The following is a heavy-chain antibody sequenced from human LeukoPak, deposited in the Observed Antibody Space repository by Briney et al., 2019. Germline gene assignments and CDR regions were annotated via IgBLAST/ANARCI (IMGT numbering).Heavy chain of an antibody. D-gene: IGHD3-22*01. Sequence: PGGSLRLSCAASGFTFSSHSMNWVRQAPGKGLEWVSYISSSSSTIYYADSVKGRFTISRDNAKNSLYLQMSSLRAEDTAVYYCARGAYYYEDWGQGTLVTVSP. CDR1: GFTFSSHS. J-gene: IGHJ4*02. V-gene: IGHV3-48*01. CDR3: ARGAYYYED. CDR2: ISSSSSTI.